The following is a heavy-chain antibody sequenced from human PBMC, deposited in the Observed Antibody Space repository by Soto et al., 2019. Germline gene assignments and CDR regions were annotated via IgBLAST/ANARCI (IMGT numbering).Heavy chain of an antibody. Sequence: SVKVSCKASGGTFSSYAISWVRQAPGQGLEWMGGIIPIFGTANYAQKFQGRVTITADESTSTAYMELSSLRSEDTAVYYCASSRAPIQLWSKERLPAFDIWGQGTMVTVSS. CDR3: ASSRAPIQLWSKERLPAFDI. V-gene: IGHV1-69*13. CDR2: IIPIFGTA. CDR1: GGTFSSYA. D-gene: IGHD5-18*01. J-gene: IGHJ3*02.